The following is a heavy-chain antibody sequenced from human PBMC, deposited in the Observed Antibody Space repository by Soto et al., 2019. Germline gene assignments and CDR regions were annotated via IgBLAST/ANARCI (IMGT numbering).Heavy chain of an antibody. Sequence: PGGSLRLSCAASGFTVSSNYMSWVRQAPGKGLEWVSVLYGGDSTYYADSVKGRFTMSRDTSKNTLYLQMNSLRAEDTAVYYCARGPDMRYFDYWGQGTMVTVSS. CDR2: LYGGDST. J-gene: IGHJ4*02. CDR1: GFTVSSNY. D-gene: IGHD3-9*01. V-gene: IGHV3-53*01. CDR3: ARGPDMRYFDY.